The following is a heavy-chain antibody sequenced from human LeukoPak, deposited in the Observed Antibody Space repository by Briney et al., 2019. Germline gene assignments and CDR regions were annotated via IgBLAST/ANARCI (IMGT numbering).Heavy chain of an antibody. J-gene: IGHJ4*02. CDR3: AKVMTVVVTLNY. CDR2: VSGFLGST. D-gene: IGHD3-22*01. V-gene: IGHV3-23*01. CDR1: GFNFRSHA. Sequence: GGSLRLSCAASGFNFRSHAMSWVRQAPGKGLEGVSSVSGFLGSTYYSVSLKGRFTISRDNSKNTLYLQMNSLRAEYTTVYYCAKVMTVVVTLNYWGQGTLVTVSS.